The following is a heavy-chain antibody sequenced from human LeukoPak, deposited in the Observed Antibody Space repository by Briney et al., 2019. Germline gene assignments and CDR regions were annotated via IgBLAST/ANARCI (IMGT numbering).Heavy chain of an antibody. CDR1: GYTFTSYG. Sequence: ASVKVSCKASGYTFTSYGISWVRQAPGQGLEWMGWISAYNGNTNYAQKLQGRVTMTTDTSTSTAYMELRSLRSDDTAVYYCARNGLTRGAKSYYYYMDVWGKGTTVTVSS. CDR2: ISAYNGNT. V-gene: IGHV1-18*01. CDR3: ARNGLTRGAKSYYYYMDV. D-gene: IGHD4/OR15-4a*01. J-gene: IGHJ6*03.